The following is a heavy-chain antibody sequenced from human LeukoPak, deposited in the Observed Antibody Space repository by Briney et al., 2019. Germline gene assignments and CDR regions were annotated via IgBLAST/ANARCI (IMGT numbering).Heavy chain of an antibody. Sequence: SETLSLTCTVSGGSISSYYWSWIRQPPGKGLEWIGYIYYSGSTNYNPSLESRVTISVDTSKNQFSLRLSSVTAADTAVYFCASKSERFLETGAFDIWGQGTMVTVSS. J-gene: IGHJ3*02. CDR1: GGSISSYY. CDR2: IYYSGST. CDR3: ASKSERFLETGAFDI. D-gene: IGHD3-3*01. V-gene: IGHV4-59*01.